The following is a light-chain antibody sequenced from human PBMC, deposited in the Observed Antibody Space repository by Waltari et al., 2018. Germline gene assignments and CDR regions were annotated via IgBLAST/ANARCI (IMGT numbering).Light chain of an antibody. CDR3: CSSTSTHARL. CDR1: SSGVGSYNL. CDR2: EVS. J-gene: IGLJ3*02. V-gene: IGLV2-23*02. Sequence: QSALTQPASVSGSPGQSITISCTGISSGVGSYNLVSWYQQHPGKAPKLMIYEVSKRPSGVSNRFSGSKSGNTASLTISGLQAEDEADYYCCSSTSTHARLFGGGTKLTVL.